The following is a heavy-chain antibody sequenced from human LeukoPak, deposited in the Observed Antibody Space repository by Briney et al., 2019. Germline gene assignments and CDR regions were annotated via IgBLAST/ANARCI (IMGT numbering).Heavy chain of an antibody. CDR1: GGTFSSYA. J-gene: IGHJ6*02. CDR2: IIPILGIA. V-gene: IGHV1-69*04. Sequence: SAKVSCKASGGTFSSYAISWVRQAPGQGLEWMGRIIPILGIANYAQKFQGRVTITADKSTSTAYMELSSLRSEDTAVYYCAREDCSSTSCQDDYYYYYGMDVWGQGTTVTVSS. CDR3: AREDCSSTSCQDDYYYYYGMDV. D-gene: IGHD2-2*01.